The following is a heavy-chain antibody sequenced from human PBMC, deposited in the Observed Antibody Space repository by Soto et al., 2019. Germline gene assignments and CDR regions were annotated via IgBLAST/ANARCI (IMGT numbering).Heavy chain of an antibody. D-gene: IGHD3-10*01. Sequence: QVQLQESGPGLVKPSETLSLTCTVSGGSISSHDWTWIRQHPGKGLEWIGYIYYSGSTNYNPFLKSRVTNIGDQVKDQFSLKVSLVTRRRPAGEYFVGPTPGATWALDYWGQGTLVTVSS. J-gene: IGHJ4*02. CDR2: IYYSGST. CDR3: VGPTPGATWALDY. V-gene: IGHV4-59*08. CDR1: GGSISSHD.